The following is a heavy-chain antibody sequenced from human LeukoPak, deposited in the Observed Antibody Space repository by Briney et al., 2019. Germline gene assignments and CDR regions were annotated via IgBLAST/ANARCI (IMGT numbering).Heavy chain of an antibody. Sequence: SETLSLTCSVSGVSISSGGYYWSSLRQHPAKGLEWIGYIYYSGSTYYNPSLKSRITISVDTSKNQFLLKLSSVTAADTAVYYCGRGGRYWGQGTLVTVSS. J-gene: IGHJ4*02. V-gene: IGHV4-31*03. CDR1: GVSISSGGYY. D-gene: IGHD2-15*01. CDR2: IYYSGST. CDR3: GRGGRY.